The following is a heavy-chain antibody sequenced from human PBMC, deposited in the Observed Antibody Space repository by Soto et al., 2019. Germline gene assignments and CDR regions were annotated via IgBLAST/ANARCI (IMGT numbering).Heavy chain of an antibody. D-gene: IGHD3-3*01. CDR2: IWYDGSNK. V-gene: IGHV3-33*01. CDR1: GFTFSSYG. CDR3: AREYYDFWSGYYVDY. Sequence: GGSLRLSCAASGFTFSSYGMHWVRQAPGKGLEWVAVIWYDGSNKYYADSVKGRFTISRDNSKNTLYLQMNSLRAEDTAVYYCAREYYDFWSGYYVDYWGQGTLVTVSS. J-gene: IGHJ4*02.